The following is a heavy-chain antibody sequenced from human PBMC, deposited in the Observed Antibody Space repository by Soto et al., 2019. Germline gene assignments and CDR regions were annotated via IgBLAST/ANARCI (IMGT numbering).Heavy chain of an antibody. V-gene: IGHV4-31*03. Sequence: QVQLQESGPGLVKPSQTLSLTCTVSGGSISSGDYYWSWIRQHPGKGLEWIGYIYYSGSTYYNPSLEIRVTIAGDPSKNQFSLKMSSVTAADTAVYYCARWWSGSRQGFDPWGQGTLVTVSS. J-gene: IGHJ5*02. CDR2: IYYSGST. CDR1: GGSISSGDYY. CDR3: ARWWSGSRQGFDP. D-gene: IGHD3-3*01.